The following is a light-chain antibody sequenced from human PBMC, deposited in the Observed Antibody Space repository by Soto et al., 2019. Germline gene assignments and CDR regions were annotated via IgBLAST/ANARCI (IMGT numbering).Light chain of an antibody. J-gene: IGLJ2*01. Sequence: QSALTQPASVSGSPGQSITISCTGTSSDVGGYNSVSWYQHHPDKAPRLMIYEVSLRPSTVSSRFSGSKSGNTASLPISGLQAEDEADYYCSSYSSSSLLFGGGTKLTVL. CDR1: SSDVGGYNS. V-gene: IGLV2-14*01. CDR3: SSYSSSSLL. CDR2: EVS.